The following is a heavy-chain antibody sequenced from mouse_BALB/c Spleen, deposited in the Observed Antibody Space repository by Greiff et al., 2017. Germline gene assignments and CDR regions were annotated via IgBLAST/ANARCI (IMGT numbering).Heavy chain of an antibody. Sequence: EVNVVESGGGLVKPGGSLKLSCAASGFTFSDYYMYWVRQTPEKRLEWVATISDGGSYTYYPDSVKGRFTISRDNAKNNLYLQMSSLKSEDTAMYYCARADYDYDVGAMDYWGQGTSVTVSS. CDR1: GFTFSDYY. V-gene: IGHV5-4*02. CDR3: ARADYDYDVGAMDY. CDR2: ISDGGSYT. D-gene: IGHD2-4*01. J-gene: IGHJ4*01.